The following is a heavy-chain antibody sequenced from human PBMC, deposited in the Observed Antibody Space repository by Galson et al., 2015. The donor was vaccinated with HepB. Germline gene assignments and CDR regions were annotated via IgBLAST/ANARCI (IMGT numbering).Heavy chain of an antibody. J-gene: IGHJ3*02. CDR3: AARIAVAAPDAFDI. CDR1: RFTVSSNY. Sequence: SLRLSCAASRFTVSSNYMSWVRQAPGKGLEWVSVIYSGGSTYYADSVKGRFTISRDNSKNTLYLQMNSLRAEDTAVYYCAARIAVAAPDAFDIWGQGTMVTVSS. V-gene: IGHV3-66*01. CDR2: IYSGGST. D-gene: IGHD6-19*01.